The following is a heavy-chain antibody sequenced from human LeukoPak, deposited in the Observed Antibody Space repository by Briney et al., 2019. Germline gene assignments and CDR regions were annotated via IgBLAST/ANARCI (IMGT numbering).Heavy chain of an antibody. CDR2: ISSSGSTI. CDR1: GFTFSDYY. CDR3: ARPYYYGSGSYYKAHWFDP. Sequence: GGSLRLSCAASGFTFSDYYMSWLRQAPGKGLEWVSYISSSGSTIYYADYVKGGFTISRHNAKNSLYLQMNSLRAEDTAVYYCARPYYYGSGSYYKAHWFDPWGQGTLVTVSS. J-gene: IGHJ5*02. V-gene: IGHV3-11*01. D-gene: IGHD3-10*01.